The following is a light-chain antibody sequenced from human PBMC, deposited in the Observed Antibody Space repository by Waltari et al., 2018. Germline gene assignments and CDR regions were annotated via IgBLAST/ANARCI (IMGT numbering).Light chain of an antibody. CDR1: QSVLYSSNNKNY. V-gene: IGKV4-1*01. CDR2: WAS. CDR3: QQYYSTLGT. Sequence: DIVMTQSPDSLAVSLGERATINCKSSQSVLYSSNNKNYLAWYQQKPGQPPKLLIYWASTRESGVPDRFSGSGSGTDFTLTISSLQAEEVAVYYCQQYYSTLGTFGQGTKVEIK. J-gene: IGKJ1*01.